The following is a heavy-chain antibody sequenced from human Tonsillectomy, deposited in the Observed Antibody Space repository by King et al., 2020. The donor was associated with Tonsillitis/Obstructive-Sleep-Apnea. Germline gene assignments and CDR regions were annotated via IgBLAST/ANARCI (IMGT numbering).Heavy chain of an antibody. V-gene: IGHV3-30*18. CDR2: ITYDGSNK. CDR3: AKDFISTWEGGMDV. J-gene: IGHJ6*02. D-gene: IGHD3-22*01. Sequence: VQLVESGGGVVQPGRSLRLSCAASGFTFSSYGMHWVRQAPGKGLEWVAVITYDGSNKYYADSVKGRFTISRDNSKNTLYLQMNSLRAEDTAVYYCAKDFISTWEGGMDVWGQGTTVTVSS. CDR1: GFTFSSYG.